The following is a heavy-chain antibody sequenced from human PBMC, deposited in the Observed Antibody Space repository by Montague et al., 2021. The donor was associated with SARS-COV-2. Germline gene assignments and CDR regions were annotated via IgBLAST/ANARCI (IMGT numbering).Heavy chain of an antibody. Sequence: SETLSLTCTVSGGSVSSGSYYWSWIRQPPGEGLEWIGYIYYSGSTNYNPSLKSRVTISVDTSKSQFSLKLSSVTAADTAVYYCARVSRITIFGVVGWFDPWGQGTLVTVSS. CDR2: IYYSGST. J-gene: IGHJ5*02. CDR1: GGSVSSGSYY. V-gene: IGHV4-61*01. D-gene: IGHD3-3*01. CDR3: ARVSRITIFGVVGWFDP.